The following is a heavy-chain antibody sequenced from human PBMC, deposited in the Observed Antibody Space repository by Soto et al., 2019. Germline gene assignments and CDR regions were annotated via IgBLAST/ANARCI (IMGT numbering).Heavy chain of an antibody. CDR3: ARRAAAGHFDD. J-gene: IGHJ4*02. D-gene: IGHD6-13*01. Sequence: QVQLVESGGGLVKPGGSLRLSCAASGFTFSDYYMSWIRQAPEKGLEWVSYISTSGRVIYYADSVKGRFTISRDNAKNSLYLQMNSLRAEDTAVYYCARRAAAGHFDDWGQGTLVTVSS. CDR1: GFTFSDYY. V-gene: IGHV3-11*01. CDR2: ISTSGRVI.